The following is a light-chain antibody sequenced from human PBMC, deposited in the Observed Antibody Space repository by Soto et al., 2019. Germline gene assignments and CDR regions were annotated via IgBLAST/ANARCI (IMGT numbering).Light chain of an antibody. J-gene: IGKJ1*01. CDR1: QSISSNF. CDR3: QQYGGSPRT. V-gene: IGKV3-20*01. Sequence: EIVLTQSPGTLSLSPGEGATLSCRASQSISSNFLAWYQQKRGQAPRLLIHGASNRATGIPDRFSGSGSGTDFTLTITRLEPEDFAVYYCQQYGGSPRTFGQGTKVEDK. CDR2: GAS.